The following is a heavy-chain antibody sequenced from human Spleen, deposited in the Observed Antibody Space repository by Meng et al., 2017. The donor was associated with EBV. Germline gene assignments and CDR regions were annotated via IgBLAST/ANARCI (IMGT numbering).Heavy chain of an antibody. J-gene: IGHJ4*02. Sequence: QEYLVPSGAEVKNPGSAVKASCQAFAGPSGTYSIAWVRQAPGRGLEGMGGIITLSGTPTYAQKFQGRLTITADPSTRTTYMELRGLTSDDTAIYYCARGHYDGYWGQGTLVTVSS. CDR1: AGPSGTYS. CDR3: ARGHYDGY. V-gene: IGHV1-69*01. CDR2: IITLSGTP. D-gene: IGHD3-16*01.